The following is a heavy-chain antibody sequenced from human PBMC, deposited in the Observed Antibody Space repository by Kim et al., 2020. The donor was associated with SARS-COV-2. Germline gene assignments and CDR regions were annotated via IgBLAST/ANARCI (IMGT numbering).Heavy chain of an antibody. D-gene: IGHD2-15*01. V-gene: IGHV1-24*01. Sequence: ASVKVSCKVSGYTLTELSMHWVRQAPGKGLEWMGGFDPEDGETIYAQKFQGRVTMTEDTSTDTAYMELSSLRSEDTAVYYCATDQRMTDAFDIWGQGTMVTVSS. CDR3: ATDQRMTDAFDI. CDR2: FDPEDGET. J-gene: IGHJ3*02. CDR1: GYTLTELS.